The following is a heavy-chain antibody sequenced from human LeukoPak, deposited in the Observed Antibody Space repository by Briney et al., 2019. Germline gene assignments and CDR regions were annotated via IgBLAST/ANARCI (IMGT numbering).Heavy chain of an antibody. D-gene: IGHD3-9*01. CDR1: GFTFSTYP. V-gene: IGHV3-30*04. J-gene: IGHJ4*02. CDR3: ARVHDTTGYYHYFDS. CDR2: ISHHGSNE. Sequence: GGSLRLSCEASGFTFSTYPMHWVRQAPDKGLEWVAMISHHGSNEYYADSVKGRFTISRDNSKNTLYLQMNNPRVEDTAIYYCARVHDTTGYYHYFDSWGQGTWSPSPQ.